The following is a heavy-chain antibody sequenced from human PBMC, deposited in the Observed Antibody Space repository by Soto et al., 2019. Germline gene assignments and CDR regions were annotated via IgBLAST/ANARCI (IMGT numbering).Heavy chain of an antibody. CDR1: GGSISSGGYY. CDR2: IYYSGST. Sequence: SETLSLTCTVSGGSISSGGYYWSWIRQHPGKGLEWIGYIYYSGSTYYNPSLKSRVTISVDTSKNQFSLKLSSVTAADTAVYYCARSAPYSSSGTYYYYYYGMDVWGQGTTVTVSS. CDR3: ARSAPYSSSGTYYYYYYGMDV. D-gene: IGHD6-6*01. J-gene: IGHJ6*02. V-gene: IGHV4-31*03.